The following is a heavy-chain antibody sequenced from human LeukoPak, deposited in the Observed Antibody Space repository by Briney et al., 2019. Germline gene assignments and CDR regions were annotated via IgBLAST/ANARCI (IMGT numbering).Heavy chain of an antibody. Sequence: GASVKVSCKASGYTFTSYDINWVRQATGQGLEWMGWMNPNSGNTGYAQKFQGRVTMTRNTSISTAYMELSSLRSEDTAVYYCARGRRYCTNGMCYSNYYYMDVWGKGTTVTVSS. CDR1: GYTFTSYD. D-gene: IGHD2-8*01. J-gene: IGHJ6*03. CDR2: MNPNSGNT. CDR3: ARGRRYCTNGMCYSNYYYMDV. V-gene: IGHV1-8*02.